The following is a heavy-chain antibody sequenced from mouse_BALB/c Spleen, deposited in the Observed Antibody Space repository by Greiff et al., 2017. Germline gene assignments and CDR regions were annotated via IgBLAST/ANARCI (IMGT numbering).Heavy chain of an antibody. J-gene: IGHJ2*01. Sequence: EVHLVESGGGLVQPGGSRKLSCAASGFTFSSFGMHWVRQAPEKGLEWVAYISSGSSTIYYADTVKGRFTISRDNPKNTLFLQMTSLRSEDTAMYYCARAGMITYYFDYWGQGTTLTVSS. CDR1: GFTFSSFG. CDR2: ISSGSSTI. V-gene: IGHV5-17*02. CDR3: ARAGMITYYFDY. D-gene: IGHD2-4*01.